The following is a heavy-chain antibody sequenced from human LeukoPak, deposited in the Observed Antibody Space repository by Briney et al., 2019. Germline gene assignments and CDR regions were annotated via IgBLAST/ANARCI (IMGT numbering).Heavy chain of an antibody. CDR3: ARRRESYYDSSGYLAYYFDY. CDR2: IYYSGST. D-gene: IGHD3-22*01. Sequence: SWVRQPPGKGLEWIGYIYYSGSTYYNPSLKSRVTISVDTSKNQSSLKLSSVTAADTAVYYCARRRESYYDSSGYLAYYFDYWGQGTLVTVSS. V-gene: IGHV4-30-4*08. J-gene: IGHJ4*02.